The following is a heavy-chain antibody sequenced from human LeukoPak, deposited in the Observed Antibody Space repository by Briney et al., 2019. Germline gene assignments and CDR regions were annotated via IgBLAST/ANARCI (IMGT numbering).Heavy chain of an antibody. CDR2: FDPEDGET. V-gene: IGHV1-24*01. CDR1: GYTLTELS. Sequence: ASVKVSCKVSGYTLTELSMHWVRQAPGKGLEWMGGFDPEDGETIYAQKFQGRVTMTEGTSTDTAYMELSSLRSEDTAVYYCATGRSGSYPGDYWGQGTLVTVSS. D-gene: IGHD1-26*01. CDR3: ATGRSGSYPGDY. J-gene: IGHJ4*02.